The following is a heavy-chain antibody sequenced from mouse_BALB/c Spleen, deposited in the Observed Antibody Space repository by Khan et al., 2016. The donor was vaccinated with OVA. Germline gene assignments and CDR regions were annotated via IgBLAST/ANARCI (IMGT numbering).Heavy chain of an antibody. Sequence: QIQLVQSGPELKKPGETVKISCKASGYTFTNYGMNWVKQAPGTGLKWMGWINTYTGEPTYADDFKGRFAFSLKSSASTAYLATNNLKTEDAATDFGARSNGNYWCGYWSQGTPVTVSA. J-gene: IGHJ3*02. D-gene: IGHD2-1*01. CDR3: ARSNGNYWCGY. CDR2: INTYTGEP. V-gene: IGHV9-3-1*01. CDR1: GYTFTNYG.